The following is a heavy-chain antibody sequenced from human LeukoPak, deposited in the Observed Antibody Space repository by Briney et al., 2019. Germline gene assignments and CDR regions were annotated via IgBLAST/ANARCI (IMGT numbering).Heavy chain of an antibody. CDR1: GFTFSRNG. D-gene: IGHD4-17*01. CDR3: AKSGGVTTTLGY. Sequence: GGSLRLSCAASGFTFSRNGMHWVRQAPGKGLEWVAVISYDGSNKYYADSVKGRFTISRDNSKNTLYLQMNSLRAEDTAVYYCAKSGGVTTTLGYWGQGTLVTVSS. J-gene: IGHJ4*02. CDR2: ISYDGSNK. V-gene: IGHV3-30*18.